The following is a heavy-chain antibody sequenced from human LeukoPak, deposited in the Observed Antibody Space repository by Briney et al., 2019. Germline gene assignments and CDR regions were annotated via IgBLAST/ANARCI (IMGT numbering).Heavy chain of an antibody. Sequence: GGSLRLSCAASGFTFSDYYMSWIRQAPGKGLEWVSYISSSGTTIYYADSVKGRFTISRDNAKNSLYLQMNSLRAEDTAVYYCARVRGYYYYYYYMDVWGKGTTVTVSS. CDR3: ARVRGYYYYYYYMDV. CDR2: ISSSGTTI. V-gene: IGHV3-11*04. D-gene: IGHD5-24*01. J-gene: IGHJ6*03. CDR1: GFTFSDYY.